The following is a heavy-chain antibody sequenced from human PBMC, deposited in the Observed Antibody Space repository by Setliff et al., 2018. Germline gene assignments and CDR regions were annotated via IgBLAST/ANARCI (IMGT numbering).Heavy chain of an antibody. Sequence: VKVSCKASGDTFSSYAINWVRQAPGQGLEWMGGIIPIFGTANYAQKFQGRLTITTVGSTSTAYMELSSLRSEDTAVYYCAKELWPDTRYYYMDLWGKGTTVTVSS. V-gene: IGHV1-69*05. CDR3: AKELWPDTRYYYMDL. CDR1: GDTFSSYA. J-gene: IGHJ6*03. D-gene: IGHD3-10*01. CDR2: IIPIFGTA.